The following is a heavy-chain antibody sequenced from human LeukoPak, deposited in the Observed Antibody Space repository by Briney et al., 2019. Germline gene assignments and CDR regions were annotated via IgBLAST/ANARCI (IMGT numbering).Heavy chain of an antibody. CDR3: AKDSHSSGWYYFDY. CDR1: GFTFSSYA. V-gene: IGHV3-23*01. D-gene: IGHD6-19*01. CDR2: ISGSGGST. J-gene: IGHJ4*02. Sequence: GGSLRLSCAASGFTFSSYAMSWVRQAPGKGPEWVSAISGSGGSTYYADSVKGRFTISRDNSKNTLYLQMNSLRAEDTAVYYCAKDSHSSGWYYFDYWGQGTLVTVSS.